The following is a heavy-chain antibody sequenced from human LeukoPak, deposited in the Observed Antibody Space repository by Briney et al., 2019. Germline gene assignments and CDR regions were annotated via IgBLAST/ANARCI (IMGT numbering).Heavy chain of an antibody. Sequence: GGSLRLSCAASGFTVSSSYMSWVRQAPGKGLEWVSVLYSGGNTYYADSVEGRFTISRDNSKNTLYLQMNSLRAEDTAVYYCARTSVGAPSYYFDYWGQGTPVTVSS. CDR2: LYSGGNT. CDR1: GFTVSSSY. CDR3: ARTSVGAPSYYFDY. D-gene: IGHD1-26*01. J-gene: IGHJ4*02. V-gene: IGHV3-66*01.